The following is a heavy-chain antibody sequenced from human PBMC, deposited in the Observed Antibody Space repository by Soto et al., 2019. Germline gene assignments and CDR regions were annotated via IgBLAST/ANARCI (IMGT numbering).Heavy chain of an antibody. V-gene: IGHV4-59*12. J-gene: IGHJ4*02. CDR3: ARRLAGSVSGQDY. CDR2: IYSSGNP. D-gene: IGHD6-19*01. CDR1: GGSISSYF. Sequence: SETMSLTCTVSGGSISSYFWSWIRQPPGKGLEWIGQIYSSGNPSYNPSLKSRVTISVDTSKNQFSLKLSSVTAADTAVYYCARRLAGSVSGQDYWGPGSQVTVSS.